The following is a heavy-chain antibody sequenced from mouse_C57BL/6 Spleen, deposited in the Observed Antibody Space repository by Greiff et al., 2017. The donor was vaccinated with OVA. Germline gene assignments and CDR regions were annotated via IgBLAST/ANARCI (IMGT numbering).Heavy chain of an antibody. CDR1: GYTFPSYW. CDR3: ARGDYYGSSYFFDY. J-gene: IGHJ2*01. Sequence: QVQLQQPGAELVRPGSSVKLSCKASGYTFPSYWMPWVKQRPIQGLEWIGNIDPSDSETHYNQKFKDKATLTVDKSSSTAYMQLSSLTSEDSAVDYCARGDYYGSSYFFDYWGQGTTLTVSS. CDR2: IDPSDSET. D-gene: IGHD1-1*01. V-gene: IGHV1-52*01.